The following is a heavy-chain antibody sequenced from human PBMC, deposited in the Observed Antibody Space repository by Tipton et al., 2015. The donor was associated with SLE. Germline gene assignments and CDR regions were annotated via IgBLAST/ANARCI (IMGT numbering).Heavy chain of an antibody. CDR3: ARVRGGWANDASDI. V-gene: IGHV4-34*10. J-gene: IGHJ3*02. CDR2: VNHDRDT. CDR1: GGSFSDYC. D-gene: IGHD6-19*01. Sequence: GLVKPSETLSLTCAVYGGSFSDYCWSWIRQPPGKGLEWIGGVNHDRDTIYNPSLKSRVTFSVDTSTNQLSLNLNSVTAADTATYYCARVRGGWANDASDIWGQGTMVTVSS.